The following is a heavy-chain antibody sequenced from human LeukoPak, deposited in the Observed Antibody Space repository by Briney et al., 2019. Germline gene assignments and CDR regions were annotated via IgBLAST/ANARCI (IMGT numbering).Heavy chain of an antibody. Sequence: GESLQISCKGSGYSFTSYWIGWVRQMPGKGLEWMGIIYPGDSDTRYSPSFQGQVTISADKSISTAYLQWSSLKASDTAMYCCARRDGYCSGGSCYLFDYWGQGTLVTVSS. J-gene: IGHJ4*02. CDR2: IYPGDSDT. D-gene: IGHD2-15*01. V-gene: IGHV5-51*01. CDR3: ARRDGYCSGGSCYLFDY. CDR1: GYSFTSYW.